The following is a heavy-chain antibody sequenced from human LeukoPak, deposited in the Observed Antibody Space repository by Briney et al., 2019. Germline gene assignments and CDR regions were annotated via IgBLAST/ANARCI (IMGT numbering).Heavy chain of an antibody. V-gene: IGHV3-64*01. CDR2: ITGDGSTP. J-gene: IGHJ5*02. CDR1: GFVFSNYA. CDR3: ARVGFSGYDS. Sequence: GGSLRLSCATSGFVFSNYAMNWVRQAPGKGLEYVSAITGDGSTPYYANSVKGRFTISRDNSRNTLYLQMGSLRSEDMAVCYCARVGFSGYDSWGQGTLVTVSS. D-gene: IGHD5-12*01.